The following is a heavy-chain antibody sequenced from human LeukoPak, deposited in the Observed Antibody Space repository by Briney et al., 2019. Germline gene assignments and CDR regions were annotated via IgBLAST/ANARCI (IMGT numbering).Heavy chain of an antibody. CDR3: ARVSYSRDYGDYVNWFDP. D-gene: IGHD4-17*01. V-gene: IGHV4-31*03. Sequence: SETLSLTCTVSGGSINSGGCYWSWIRQHPGKGLEWIGYISESGSTYYNPSLNSRVTISVDTSKNQFSLKLSSVTAADTAVHYCARVSYSRDYGDYVNWFDPWGQGTLVTVSS. CDR2: ISESGST. J-gene: IGHJ5*02. CDR1: GGSINSGGCY.